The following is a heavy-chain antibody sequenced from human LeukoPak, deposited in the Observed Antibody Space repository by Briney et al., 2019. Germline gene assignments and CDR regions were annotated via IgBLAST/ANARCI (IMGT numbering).Heavy chain of an antibody. CDR2: ISYDGSDK. Sequence: GGSLRLSCAASGFTFSSYAMHWVRQAPGKGLEWVALISYDGSDKYYADSVKGRFTISRDNSKNTLYLQMNSLRAEDTAVYYCASANSGSYSVYAFDIWGQGTMVTVSS. CDR3: ASANSGSYSVYAFDI. D-gene: IGHD1-26*01. J-gene: IGHJ3*02. CDR1: GFTFSSYA. V-gene: IGHV3-30*14.